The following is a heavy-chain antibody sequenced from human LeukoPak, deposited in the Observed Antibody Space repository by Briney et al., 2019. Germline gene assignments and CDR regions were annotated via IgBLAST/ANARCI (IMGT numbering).Heavy chain of an antibody. CDR2: INPNSGGT. Sequence: ASVKVSCKASGYTFTGYYMHWVRQAPGQGLEWMGRINPNSGGTNYAQKFQGRVTMTWDTSISTAYMELSRLRSDDTAVYYCARDHPGLRFLEWLPRYYFDYWGQGTLVTVSS. V-gene: IGHV1-2*06. CDR1: GYTFTGYY. CDR3: ARDHPGLRFLEWLPRYYFDY. D-gene: IGHD3-3*01. J-gene: IGHJ4*02.